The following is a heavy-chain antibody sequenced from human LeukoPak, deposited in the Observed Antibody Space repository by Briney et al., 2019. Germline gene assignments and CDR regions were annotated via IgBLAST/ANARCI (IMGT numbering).Heavy chain of an antibody. D-gene: IGHD5-24*01. CDR3: ARGAITQPFDY. J-gene: IGHJ4*02. CDR1: GFTFSSYA. CDR2: ISYDGSNK. Sequence: GRSLRLSCAASGFTFSSYAMHWVRQAPGKGLEWVAVISYDGSNKYYADSVKGRFTISRDNSKNTLYLQMNSLRAEDTAVYYCARGAITQPFDYWGQGTLVTVSS. V-gene: IGHV3-30*04.